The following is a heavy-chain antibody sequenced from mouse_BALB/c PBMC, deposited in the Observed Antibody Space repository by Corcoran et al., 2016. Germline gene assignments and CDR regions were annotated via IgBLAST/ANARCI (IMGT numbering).Heavy chain of an antibody. J-gene: IGHJ2*01. V-gene: IGHV14-3*02. CDR2: SDPANGNT. Sequence: EVQLQQSGAELVKPGASVKLSCTASGFNIKDTYMHWVKQRPEQGLEWIGRSDPANGNTKYDPKFQGKATRTADTSSNTAYLQLSSLTSAGTAVYYCAYGFDYWGQGTTLTVSS. CDR3: AYGFDY. CDR1: GFNIKDTY. D-gene: IGHD1-1*01.